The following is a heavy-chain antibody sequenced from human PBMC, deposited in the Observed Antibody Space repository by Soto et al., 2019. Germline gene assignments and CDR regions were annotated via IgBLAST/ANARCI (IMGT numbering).Heavy chain of an antibody. CDR2: MNPNSGNT. J-gene: IGHJ5*02. CDR3: ARGRITGYSSGWHLEYNWFDP. D-gene: IGHD6-19*01. V-gene: IGHV1-8*01. Sequence: QVQLVQSGAEVKKPGASVKVSCKASGYTFTSYDINWVRQATGQGLEWMGWMNPNSGNTGYAQKFQGRVTMTRNTSISTAYMELSSLRSEDTAVYYCARGRITGYSSGWHLEYNWFDPWGQGTLVTVSS. CDR1: GYTFTSYD.